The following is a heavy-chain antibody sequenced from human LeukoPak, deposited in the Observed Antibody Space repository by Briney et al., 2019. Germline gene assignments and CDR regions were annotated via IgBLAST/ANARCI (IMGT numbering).Heavy chain of an antibody. CDR3: ATLWDPVAGPTQPLL. J-gene: IGHJ4*02. Sequence: GGSLTLFCAPSGFTFSSYEMNWVRQAPGKGLEWVSYISGSGSTIYYGDSLDGRFTISRDNANNSLYLQINSLRVEDTAVYYCATLWDPVAGPTQPLLWGQGPLVTVSS. D-gene: IGHD6-19*01. CDR1: GFTFSSYE. V-gene: IGHV3-48*03. CDR2: ISGSGSTI.